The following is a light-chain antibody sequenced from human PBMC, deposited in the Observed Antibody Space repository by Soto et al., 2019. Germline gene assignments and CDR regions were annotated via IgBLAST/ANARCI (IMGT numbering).Light chain of an antibody. CDR3: QSYDSSLSGHVV. J-gene: IGLJ2*01. CDR1: SSNIGAGYD. CDR2: DNN. V-gene: IGLV1-40*01. Sequence: QSVLTQPPSVSGAPGQRVTISCTGSSSNIGAGYDVHWYQQLPGTAPKLLIYDNNNRPSGVPDRFSGSKSGTSASLAITGLQAEDEADYYCQSYDSSLSGHVVFGGGTKLTV.